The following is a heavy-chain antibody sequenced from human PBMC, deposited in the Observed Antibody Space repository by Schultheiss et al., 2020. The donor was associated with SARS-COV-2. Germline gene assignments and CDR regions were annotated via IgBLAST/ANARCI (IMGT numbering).Heavy chain of an antibody. V-gene: IGHV6-1*01. CDR1: GDSVSSNSAA. Sequence: SQTLSLTCAISGDSVSSNSAAWNWIRQSPSRGLEWLGRTYYRSKWYNDYAVSVKSRITINPDTSKNQFSLQLNSVTPEDTAVYYCARAVRVPDATYYYYYYMDVWGKGTTVTVSS. CDR3: ARAVRVPDATYYYYYYMDV. D-gene: IGHD2-2*01. CDR2: TYYRSKWYN. J-gene: IGHJ6*03.